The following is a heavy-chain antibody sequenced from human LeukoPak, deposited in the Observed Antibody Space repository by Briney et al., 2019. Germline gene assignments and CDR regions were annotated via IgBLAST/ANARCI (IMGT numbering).Heavy chain of an antibody. CDR2: INPSGGST. J-gene: IGHJ4*02. V-gene: IGHV1-46*01. D-gene: IGHD3-10*01. Sequence: ASVKVSRKASGYTFTSYYMHWVRQTPGQGLEWMGIINPSGGSTSYAQKFQGGVTMTRDTSTSTVYMELSSLRSEDTAVYYCARGGADYYGSGSLDYWGQGTLVTVSS. CDR3: ARGGADYYGSGSLDY. CDR1: GYTFTSYY.